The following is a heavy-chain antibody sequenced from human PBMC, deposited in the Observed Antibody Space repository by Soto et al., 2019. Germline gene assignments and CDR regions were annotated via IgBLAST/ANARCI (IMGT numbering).Heavy chain of an antibody. CDR3: ARDSWRYTSSPEFNQENYYYYGMDV. Sequence: GGSLRLSCAASGFIVSRNYMSWVRQAPGKGLEWVSLIYSGGTTYYADSVKGRFTISRDNSKDTLDLQMNSLRAEDTAVYYCARDSWRYTSSPEFNQENYYYYGMDVWGQGTTVTVSS. CDR2: IYSGGTT. J-gene: IGHJ6*02. CDR1: GFIVSRNY. D-gene: IGHD6-13*01. V-gene: IGHV3-53*01.